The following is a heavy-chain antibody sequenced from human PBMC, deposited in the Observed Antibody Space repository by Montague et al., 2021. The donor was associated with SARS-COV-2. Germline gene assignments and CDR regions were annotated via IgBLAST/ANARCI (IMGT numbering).Heavy chain of an antibody. CDR1: SGSFRGYY. Sequence: SETLSLTCAVSSGSFRGYYWSWIRQPPGKGLEWIGEINHSGSTTYNPSLESRVSISVDTSNKQFSLKVTSVTAADTAVYYCARLGAITLVRGITKADFSHYGIDVWGQGTTGTVSS. CDR2: INHSGST. CDR3: ARLGAITLVRGITKADFSHYGIDV. V-gene: IGHV4-34*01. D-gene: IGHD3-10*01. J-gene: IGHJ6*02.